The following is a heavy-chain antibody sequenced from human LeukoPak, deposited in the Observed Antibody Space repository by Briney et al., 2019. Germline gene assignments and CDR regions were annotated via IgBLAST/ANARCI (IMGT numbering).Heavy chain of an antibody. V-gene: IGHV1-2*02. Sequence: ASVKVSCKASGYTFTGYYMHWVRQAPGQGLEWMGWINPNSGGTNYAQKFQGRVTMTRDTSISTAYMELSRLRSDDTAVYYCARDCSDYDFWSGYPTEDDAFDIWGQGTMVTVSS. CDR2: INPNSGGT. J-gene: IGHJ3*02. CDR1: GYTFTGYY. CDR3: ARDCSDYDFWSGYPTEDDAFDI. D-gene: IGHD3-3*01.